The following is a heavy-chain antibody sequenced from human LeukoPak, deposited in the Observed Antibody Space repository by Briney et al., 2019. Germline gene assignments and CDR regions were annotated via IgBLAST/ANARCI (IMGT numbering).Heavy chain of an antibody. CDR1: GFTFSSYW. V-gene: IGHV3-7*01. CDR2: IKQDGSEK. CDR3: ARSLGVVAPYYYYYGMDV. Sequence: GGSLRLSCAASGFTFSSYWMSWVRQAPGKGLEWVANIKQDGSEKHYVDSAKGRFTISRDNAQNSLYLQMNSLRAEDTAVYYCARSLGVVAPYYYYYGMDVWGQGTTVTVPS. D-gene: IGHD3-3*01. J-gene: IGHJ6*02.